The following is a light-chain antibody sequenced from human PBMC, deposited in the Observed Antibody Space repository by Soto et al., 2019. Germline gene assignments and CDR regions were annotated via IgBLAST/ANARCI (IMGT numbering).Light chain of an antibody. J-gene: IGKJ3*01. CDR2: GAS. Sequence: EIVLTQSPGTLSLCPGERATLSCRASQSVSSSYLAWYQQKPGQAPRLLIYGASSRATGIPDRFSSSGSGTDFTLTISRLEPEDFSVYYCQQFASSPLFTFGPGTKVDVK. V-gene: IGKV3-20*01. CDR1: QSVSSSY. CDR3: QQFASSPLFT.